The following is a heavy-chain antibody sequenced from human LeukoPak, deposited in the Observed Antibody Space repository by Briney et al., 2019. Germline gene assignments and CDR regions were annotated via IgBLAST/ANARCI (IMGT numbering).Heavy chain of an antibody. CDR3: ARGGPGYYSDNTGSRGYFKH. V-gene: IGHV1-2*02. D-gene: IGHD3-22*01. J-gene: IGHJ1*01. Sequence: ASVKVSCKASGYTFTGYYMHWVRQAPGQGLEWMGWINPNSGGTNYAQKLQGRLTITADESTTTAYMELTSLRSEDTAVYFCARGGPGYYSDNTGSRGYFKHWGQGTLVTVSS. CDR2: INPNSGGT. CDR1: GYTFTGYY.